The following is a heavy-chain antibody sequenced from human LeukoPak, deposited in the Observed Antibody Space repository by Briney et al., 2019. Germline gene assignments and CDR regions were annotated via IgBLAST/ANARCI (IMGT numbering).Heavy chain of an antibody. CDR1: GGSISSGGYY. CDR3: ARAGYYDSSGYYLPD. V-gene: IGHV4-31*03. J-gene: IGHJ4*02. CDR2: IYYSGST. D-gene: IGHD3-22*01. Sequence: PSETLSLTCTVSGGSISSGGYYWSWIRQHPGKGLEWIGYIYYSGSTYYNPSLKGRVTISVDTSKNQFSLKLSSVTAADTAVYYCARAGYYDSSGYYLPDWGQGTLVTVSS.